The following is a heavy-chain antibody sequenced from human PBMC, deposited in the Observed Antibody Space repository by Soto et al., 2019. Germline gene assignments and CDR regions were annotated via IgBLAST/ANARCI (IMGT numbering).Heavy chain of an antibody. V-gene: IGHV3-21*01. D-gene: IGHD2-15*01. J-gene: IGHJ6*02. CDR1: GFTFSSYS. Sequence: PVGSLRLSCAASGFTFSSYSMNWVRQAPGKGLEWVSSISSSSSYIYYADSVKGRFTISRDNAKNSLYLQMNSLRAEDTAVYYCARDCSGGSCYSPPYGMDVWGQGTTVTVSS. CDR3: ARDCSGGSCYSPPYGMDV. CDR2: ISSSSSYI.